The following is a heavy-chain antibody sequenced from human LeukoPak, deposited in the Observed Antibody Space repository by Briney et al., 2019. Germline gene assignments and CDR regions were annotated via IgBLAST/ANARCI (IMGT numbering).Heavy chain of an antibody. CDR1: GFTFSTYG. V-gene: IGHV3-30*02. Sequence: PGGTLRLSCAASGFTFSTYGMSWVRQAPGKGLEWVAYIQYDGSNEQYADSVKGRFSISRDNSKNILYLHVSSLRAEDTAVYYCAKDRCSNGIGCYYYYMDVWGKGTTVTISS. J-gene: IGHJ6*03. CDR2: IQYDGSNE. CDR3: AKDRCSNGIGCYYYYMDV. D-gene: IGHD2-8*01.